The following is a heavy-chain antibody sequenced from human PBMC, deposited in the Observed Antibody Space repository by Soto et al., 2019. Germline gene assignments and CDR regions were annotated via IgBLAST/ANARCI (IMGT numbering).Heavy chain of an antibody. D-gene: IGHD6-13*01. J-gene: IGHJ5*02. CDR2: MNPNSANT. V-gene: IGHV1-8*01. Sequence: QVQLVQSGTEVKKPGASVKVSCKASGYTFTSYDINWVRQATGQGLEWMGWMNPNSANTGYAQKVQGRVTMTRNTSISTAYMELSSLRSEDTAVYYCARERSAAGTGWFDPWGQGTLVTVSS. CDR1: GYTFTSYD. CDR3: ARERSAAGTGWFDP.